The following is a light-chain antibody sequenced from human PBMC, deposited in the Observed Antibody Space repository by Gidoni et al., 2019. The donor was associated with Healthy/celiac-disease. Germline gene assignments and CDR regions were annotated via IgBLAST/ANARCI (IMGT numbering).Light chain of an antibody. Sequence: QSALTQPASVSGSPGQSITISCTGTSSDVGSYNLVSWYQQHPGKAPKLMIYEGSKRPSGVSNLFSGSKAGNTASLTISGLQAEDEADYYCCSYAGSSTFFWVFGGGTKLTVL. CDR3: CSYAGSSTFFWV. V-gene: IGLV2-23*03. CDR1: SSDVGSYNL. CDR2: EGS. J-gene: IGLJ3*02.